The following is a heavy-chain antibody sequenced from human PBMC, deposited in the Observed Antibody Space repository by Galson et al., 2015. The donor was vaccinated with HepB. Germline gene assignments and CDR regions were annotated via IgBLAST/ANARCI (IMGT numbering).Heavy chain of an antibody. V-gene: IGHV3-23*01. Sequence: SLRLSCAGSGFRFNDYAMTWVRQAPGKGLEWVSTIGDAGDIHYADSVRGRFIISRDNSKNTVDLQMNGLSAADTAVYYCAKVRGGHRDDFWGQGTLVTVSS. CDR2: IGDAGDI. J-gene: IGHJ4*02. D-gene: IGHD2-15*01. CDR3: AKVRGGHRDDF. CDR1: GFRFNDYA.